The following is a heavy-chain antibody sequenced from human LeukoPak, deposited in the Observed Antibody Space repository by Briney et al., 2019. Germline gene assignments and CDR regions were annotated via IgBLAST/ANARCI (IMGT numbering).Heavy chain of an antibody. CDR3: ARDDYDFWSGYYIYFDY. V-gene: IGHV1-2*06. Sequence: ASVKVSCKASGYTFTSYYMHWVRQAPGQGLEWMGRINPNSGGTNYAQKFQGRVTMTRDTSISTAYMELSRLRSDDTAVYYCARDDYDFWSGYYIYFDYWGQGTLVTVSS. CDR2: INPNSGGT. D-gene: IGHD3-3*01. J-gene: IGHJ4*02. CDR1: GYTFTSYY.